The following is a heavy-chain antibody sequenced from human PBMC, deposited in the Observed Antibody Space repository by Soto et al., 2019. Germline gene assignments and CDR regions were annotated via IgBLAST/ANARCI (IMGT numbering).Heavy chain of an antibody. V-gene: IGHV3-48*03. CDR2: ISSSGSTI. D-gene: IGHD4-17*01. J-gene: IGHJ3*02. CDR3: ARDTTVTTFDAFDI. CDR1: GFTFRSYE. Sequence: PGGSLRLSCAASGFTFRSYEMNWVRQAPGKGLEWVSYISSSGSTIYYADSVKGRFTISRDNAKNSLYLQMNSLRAEDTAVYYCARDTTVTTFDAFDIWGEGRMGTVSS.